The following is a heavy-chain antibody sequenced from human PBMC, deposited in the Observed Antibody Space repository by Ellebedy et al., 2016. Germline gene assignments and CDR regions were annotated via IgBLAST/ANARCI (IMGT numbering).Heavy chain of an antibody. D-gene: IGHD1-26*01. CDR1: GFTFSSYA. Sequence: GGSLRLSCAASGFTFSSYAMSWVRQAPGKGLEWVSAISGSGGSTYYADSVKGRFTISRDNSKNTLYLQMNSLRAEDTAVYYCAKGRLGIVGASTYGDNDYWGQGTLVTVSS. CDR2: ISGSGGST. J-gene: IGHJ4*02. V-gene: IGHV3-23*01. CDR3: AKGRLGIVGASTYGDNDY.